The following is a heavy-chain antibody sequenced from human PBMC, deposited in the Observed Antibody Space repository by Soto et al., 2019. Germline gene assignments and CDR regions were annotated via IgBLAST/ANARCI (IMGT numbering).Heavy chain of an antibody. Sequence: SETLSLTCTVSGGSISSGGYYWSCIRQHPGKGLEWIGYIYYTGSTNSNPSLKSRVTTSVDTSKNQFSLKLISVTAADTAVYFCARRSVNNYDILTDAFDIWGQGTMVTVSS. J-gene: IGHJ3*02. D-gene: IGHD3-9*01. V-gene: IGHV4-61*08. CDR3: ARRSVNNYDILTDAFDI. CDR2: IYYTGST. CDR1: GGSISSGGYY.